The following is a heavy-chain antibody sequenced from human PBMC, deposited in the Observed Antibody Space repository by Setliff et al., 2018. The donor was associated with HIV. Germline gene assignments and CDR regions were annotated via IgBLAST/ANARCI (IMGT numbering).Heavy chain of an antibody. J-gene: IGHJ4*02. V-gene: IGHV1-69*05. CDR1: GGTFSSYA. D-gene: IGHD2-21*01. Sequence: SVKVSCKASGGTFSSYAISWVRRAPGQGLEWMGGIIPIFGTANYAQKFQGRVTITTDESTSTAYMELSSLRSEDTAVYYCANRAQNLWYFDNWGQGTLVTVSS. CDR3: ANRAQNLWYFDN. CDR2: IIPIFGTA.